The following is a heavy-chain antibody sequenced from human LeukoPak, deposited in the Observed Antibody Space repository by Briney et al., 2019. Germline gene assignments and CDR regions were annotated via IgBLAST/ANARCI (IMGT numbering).Heavy chain of an antibody. CDR1: GFTFNNYA. Sequence: TGGSLRLSCAASGFTFNNYAMSWVRQAPGKGLEWVSAISGGGDSTYYADSVKGRFSVSRDNSKNTLYLQMNSLRAEDTAVYYCANVGSSPVWWGQGTLVTISS. D-gene: IGHD2-15*01. CDR2: ISGGGDST. CDR3: ANVGSSPVW. J-gene: IGHJ4*02. V-gene: IGHV3-23*01.